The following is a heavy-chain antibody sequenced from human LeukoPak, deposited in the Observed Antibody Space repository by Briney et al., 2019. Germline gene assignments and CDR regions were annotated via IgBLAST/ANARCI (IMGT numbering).Heavy chain of an antibody. CDR2: IYHSGST. CDR1: GGSISSGGYS. J-gene: IGHJ4*02. V-gene: IGHV4-30-2*01. Sequence: PSGTLSLTCAVSGGSISSGGYSWSWIRQPPGKGLEWIGYIYHSGSTSYNPSLKSRVTISVDMSKNQFSLKLSSVTAADTAVYYCARSGRSDILTGYTFDYWGQGTLVTVSS. D-gene: IGHD3-9*01. CDR3: ARSGRSDILTGYTFDY.